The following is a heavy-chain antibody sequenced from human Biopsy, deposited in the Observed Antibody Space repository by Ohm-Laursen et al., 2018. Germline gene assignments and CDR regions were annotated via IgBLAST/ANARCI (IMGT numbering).Heavy chain of an antibody. V-gene: IGHV4-4*07. CDR1: GGYISHYY. CDR2: IYITGET. Sequence: SDTLSLTCIVSGGYISHYYWTWTRQPAGQGLEWIGRIYITGETAYNPSLKSRVTMSVDSSKNQFSLKLKSVTAADTAIYYCARAPPLIRGVVESWFDPWGQGILVTVSS. J-gene: IGHJ5*02. D-gene: IGHD3-10*01. CDR3: ARAPPLIRGVVESWFDP.